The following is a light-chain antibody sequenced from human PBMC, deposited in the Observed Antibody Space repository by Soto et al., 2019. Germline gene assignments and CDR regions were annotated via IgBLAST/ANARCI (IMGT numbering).Light chain of an antibody. J-gene: IGLJ2*01. CDR2: DVS. CDR1: SSDVGGYNY. CDR3: SSYTTSGTVA. V-gene: IGLV2-14*01. Sequence: QSAPTQPASVSGSPGQSITISCTGSSSDVGGYNYVSWYQQHPGKAPKLMIYDVSNRPSGVSKRFSGSKSGNTASLTISGLQAEDEADYYCSSYTTSGTVAFGGGTKLTVL.